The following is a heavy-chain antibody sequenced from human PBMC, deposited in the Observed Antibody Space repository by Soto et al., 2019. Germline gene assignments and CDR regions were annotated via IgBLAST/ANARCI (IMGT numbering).Heavy chain of an antibody. D-gene: IGHD2-15*01. CDR1: GYTFTSYG. CDR3: ARGGYCSGGSCSYYYYGMDV. J-gene: IGHJ6*02. Sequence: ASVRVSCKASGYTFTSYGISWVRQAPGQGLERMGWISAYNGNTNYAQKLQGRVTMTTDTSTSTAYMELRSPRSDDTAVYYCARGGYCSGGSCSYYYYGMDVWGQGTTVTVS. V-gene: IGHV1-18*01. CDR2: ISAYNGNT.